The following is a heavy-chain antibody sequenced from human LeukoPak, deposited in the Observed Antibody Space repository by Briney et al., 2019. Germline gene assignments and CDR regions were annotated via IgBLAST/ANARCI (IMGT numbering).Heavy chain of an antibody. CDR3: ARGKYDYVWGTHDAFGI. J-gene: IGHJ3*02. Sequence: GGSLRLTCAASGFTVSSNYMSWVRQAPGKGLEWVSVIYSGGSTYYADSVKGRFTISRDNSKNTLYLQMNSLRAEDTAVYYCARGKYDYVWGTHDAFGIWGQGTMVTVSS. D-gene: IGHD3-16*01. V-gene: IGHV3-66*01. CDR2: IYSGGST. CDR1: GFTVSSNY.